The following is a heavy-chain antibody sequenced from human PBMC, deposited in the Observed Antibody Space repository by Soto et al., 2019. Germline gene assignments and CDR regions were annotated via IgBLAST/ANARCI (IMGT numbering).Heavy chain of an antibody. V-gene: IGHV4-39*01. J-gene: IGHJ5*02. Sequence: SETLSLTCTVSGDSITNSNYYWGWFRQPPGKGLEWIASIYYIGSTYYNPSLKSRGTISVDTSNNQFSLNLNSVTASDTAVYYCAGRNSLASVSLNFRELSNYKWIDPWGPGTLVTVSS. CDR1: GDSITNSNYY. CDR3: AGRNSLASVSLNFRELSNYKWIDP. CDR2: IYYIGST. D-gene: IGHD3-16*02.